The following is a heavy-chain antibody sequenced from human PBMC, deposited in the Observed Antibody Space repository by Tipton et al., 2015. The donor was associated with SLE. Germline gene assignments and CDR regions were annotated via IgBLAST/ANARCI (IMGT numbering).Heavy chain of an antibody. D-gene: IGHD1-7*01. J-gene: IGHJ4*02. Sequence: TLSLTCTVSGGSVNDYYWSWIRQSAEKGLEWIGRMFSRGSTDYSPSLRDRVTMSIDASKNQFSLRLTSVTAADTAVYYCARYGVTGTAFDIWGQGTLDTVSS. CDR3: ARYGVTGTAFDI. CDR2: MFSRGST. V-gene: IGHV4-4*07. CDR1: GGSVNDYY.